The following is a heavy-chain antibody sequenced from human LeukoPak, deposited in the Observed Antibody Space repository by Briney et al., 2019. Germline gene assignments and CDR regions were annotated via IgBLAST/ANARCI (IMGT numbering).Heavy chain of an antibody. Sequence: LVKVSCKASEGTFSSYAISWMRQAPGQGLEWMGGIIPIFGTANYAQKFQGRVTITADKSTSTAYMELSSLRSEDTAVYYCARGLAVAGSPLGYWGQGTLVTVSS. CDR1: EGTFSSYA. J-gene: IGHJ4*02. V-gene: IGHV1-69*06. D-gene: IGHD6-19*01. CDR2: IIPIFGTA. CDR3: ARGLAVAGSPLGY.